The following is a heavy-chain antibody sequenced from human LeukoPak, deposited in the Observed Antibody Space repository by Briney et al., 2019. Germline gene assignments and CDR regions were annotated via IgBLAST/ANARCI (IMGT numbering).Heavy chain of an antibody. J-gene: IGHJ4*02. CDR3: AKDLRFDY. CDR2: IHHDGNNK. CDR1: GFTFRSSG. V-gene: IGHV3-30*02. Sequence: GGFLRLSCAASGFTFRSSGMHWVRQAPGKGLEWVAFIHHDGNNKYYADSVKGRFTISRDNSKNTMYLEMNSLRVEDTAVYYCAKDLRFDYRGQGTLVTVSS.